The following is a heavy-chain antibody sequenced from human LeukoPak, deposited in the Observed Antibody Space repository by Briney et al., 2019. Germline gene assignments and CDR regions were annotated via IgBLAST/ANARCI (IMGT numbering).Heavy chain of an antibody. CDR2: ISAYNGNT. CDR1: GYTFTSYG. J-gene: IGHJ4*02. CDR3: ARAGVYYDSSGPPDY. V-gene: IGHV1-18*01. Sequence: GASVKVSCKASGYTFTSYGISWVRQAPGQGLERMGWISAYNGNTNYAQKLQGRVTMTTDTSTSTAYMELRSLRSDDTAVYYCARAGVYYDSSGPPDYWGQGTLVTVSS. D-gene: IGHD3-22*01.